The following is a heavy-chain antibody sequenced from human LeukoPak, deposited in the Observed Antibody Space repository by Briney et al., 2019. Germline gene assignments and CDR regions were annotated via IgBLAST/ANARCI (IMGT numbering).Heavy chain of an antibody. V-gene: IGHV3-48*03. CDR2: ITSTSNTI. CDR3: TRDKSVTGVGPFDY. J-gene: IGHJ4*02. Sequence: GGSPRLSCAASGFIFSTYEMNWVRQAPGKGLEWVSYITSTSNTIYYADSVKGRFTISRDNAKNSLYLQMSSLRVEDTAVYYCTRDKSVTGVGPFDYWGQGTLVTVSS. D-gene: IGHD6-19*01. CDR1: GFIFSTYE.